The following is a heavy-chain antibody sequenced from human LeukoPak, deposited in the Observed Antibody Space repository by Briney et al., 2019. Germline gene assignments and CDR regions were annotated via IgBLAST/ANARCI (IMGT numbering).Heavy chain of an antibody. Sequence: SETLSLTCAVYGGSFSGYYWSWIRQPPGKGLEWIGEINHSGSTNYNPSLKSRVTISVDTSKNQFSLKLSSVTAADTAVYYCARAGPLYYYGMDVWGQGTTVTVSS. D-gene: IGHD6-19*01. V-gene: IGHV4-34*01. CDR2: INHSGST. CDR1: GGSFSGYY. J-gene: IGHJ6*02. CDR3: ARAGPLYYYGMDV.